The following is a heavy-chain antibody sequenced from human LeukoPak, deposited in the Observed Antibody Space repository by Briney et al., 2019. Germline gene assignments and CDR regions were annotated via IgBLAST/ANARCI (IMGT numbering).Heavy chain of an antibody. CDR1: GFTFSRYA. J-gene: IGHJ4*02. Sequence: GGSLRLSCSASGFTFSRYAMHWVRQAPGKGLEYVSAISSNGGSTYYADSVKGRFTISRDNSKNTLYLQMSSLRAKDTAVYYCVKDCWGSYYTYYFDYWGQGTLVTVSS. D-gene: IGHD3-10*01. V-gene: IGHV3-64D*06. CDR3: VKDCWGSYYTYYFDY. CDR2: ISSNGGST.